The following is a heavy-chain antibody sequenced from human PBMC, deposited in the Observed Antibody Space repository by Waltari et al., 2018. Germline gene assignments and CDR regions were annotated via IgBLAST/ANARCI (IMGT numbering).Heavy chain of an antibody. J-gene: IGHJ4*02. CDR3: ASQPYDFWSGYSHIDY. D-gene: IGHD3-3*01. CDR2: IKQDGSGK. CDR1: GFTFSSYW. V-gene: IGHV3-7*01. Sequence: EVQLVESGGGLVQPGGSLRLSCAASGFTFSSYWMSWVRQAPGKGLEWVANIKQDGSGKYDVDAVKGRFTISRDNAKNSLYLQMNSLRAEDTAVYYCASQPYDFWSGYSHIDYWGQGTLVTVSS.